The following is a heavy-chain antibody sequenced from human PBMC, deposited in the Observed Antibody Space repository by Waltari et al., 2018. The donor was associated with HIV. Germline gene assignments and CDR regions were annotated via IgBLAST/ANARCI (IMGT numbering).Heavy chain of an antibody. J-gene: IGHJ6*02. D-gene: IGHD6-13*01. Sequence: EVQLVASGGGLVLPGGSLRLSCAASVFTVSSNYLRWVRQAPGKGLECVSVIYSGGSTYYADSVKGRFTISRDNSKNTLYLQMNSLRAEDTAVYYCARDWAHSSSWSRYYYHGMDVWGQGTTVTVSS. CDR2: IYSGGST. CDR3: ARDWAHSSSWSRYYYHGMDV. CDR1: VFTVSSNY. V-gene: IGHV3-66*01.